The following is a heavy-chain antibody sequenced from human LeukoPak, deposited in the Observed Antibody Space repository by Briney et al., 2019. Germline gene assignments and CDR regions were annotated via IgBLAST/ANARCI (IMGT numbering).Heavy chain of an antibody. V-gene: IGHV1-18*01. D-gene: IGHD2-21*02. CDR2: ISGYNGNT. J-gene: IGHJ2*01. CDR3: ARGLGVVTAQSEQPKPRYFDL. Sequence: ASVKVSCKASGFIYIRYGISWVRQAPGQGLEWMGWISGYNGNTNYAQNLQGRVTMTTDTSTSTAYMELRSLRSDDTAVYYCARGLGVVTAQSEQPKPRYFDLWGRGTQVTVSS. CDR1: GFIYIRYG.